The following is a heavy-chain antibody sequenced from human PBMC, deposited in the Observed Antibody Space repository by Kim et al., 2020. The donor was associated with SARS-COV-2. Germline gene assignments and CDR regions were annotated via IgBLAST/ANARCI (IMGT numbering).Heavy chain of an antibody. CDR3: ARHLIGSDAFDI. Sequence: NYSPTFQGHVTISADKSISTAYLQWSSLKASDTAMYYCARHLIGSDAFDIWGQGTMVTVSS. J-gene: IGHJ3*02. D-gene: IGHD2-15*01. V-gene: IGHV5-10-1*01.